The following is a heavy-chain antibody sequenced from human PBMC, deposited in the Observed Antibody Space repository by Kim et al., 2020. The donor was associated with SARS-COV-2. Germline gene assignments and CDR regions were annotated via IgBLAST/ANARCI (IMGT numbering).Heavy chain of an antibody. CDR1: GFTFSSYW. D-gene: IGHD3-3*01. CDR3: ASKGFLEWGEHDY. V-gene: IGHV3-7*01. CDR2: IKQDGSEK. Sequence: GGSLRLSCAASGFTFSSYWMSWVRQAPGKGLEWVANIKQDGSEKYYVRSVKGRFTISRDNAKNSLYLQMNSLRAEDTAVYYCASKGFLEWGEHDYWGQGTLVTVSS. J-gene: IGHJ4*02.